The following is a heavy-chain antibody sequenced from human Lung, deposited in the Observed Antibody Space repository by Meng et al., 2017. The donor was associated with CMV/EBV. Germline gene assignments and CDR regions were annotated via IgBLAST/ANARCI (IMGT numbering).Heavy chain of an antibody. Sequence: VQLLGSGGGLVKPGGSLRLSCAASGFNFRDYYMSWIRQAPGKGLVWVSRINTDANERTYEDSVKGRFSITRDNAKNTVFLQMNSLRAEDTAIYYCARDRDWELFDYWGQGILVTVSS. J-gene: IGHJ4*02. V-gene: IGHV3-74*03. CDR1: GFNFRDYY. CDR2: INTDANER. CDR3: ARDRDWELFDY. D-gene: IGHD3-10*01.